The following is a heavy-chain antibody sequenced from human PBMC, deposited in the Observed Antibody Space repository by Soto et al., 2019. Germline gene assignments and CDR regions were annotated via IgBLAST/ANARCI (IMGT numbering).Heavy chain of an antibody. CDR3: ARDSKCYGDYGRYGY. Sequence: QVQLVESGGGVVQPGRSLRLSCAASGFTFSSYGMHWVRQAPGKGLEWVAVIWYDGSNKYYADSVKGRFTISRDNSKNTLYLQMNSLRAEDTGVYYCARDSKCYGDYGRYGYWGQGTLVTVSS. J-gene: IGHJ4*02. D-gene: IGHD4-17*01. CDR2: IWYDGSNK. V-gene: IGHV3-33*01. CDR1: GFTFSSYG.